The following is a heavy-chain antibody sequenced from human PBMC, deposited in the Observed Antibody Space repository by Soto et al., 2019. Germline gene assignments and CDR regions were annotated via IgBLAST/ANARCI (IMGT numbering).Heavy chain of an antibody. CDR3: ARYDSSGYVDP. V-gene: IGHV4-59*01. CDR1: GGSISSYY. Sequence: PSETLSLTCTVSGGSISSYYWSWIRQPPGKGLEWIGYIYYSGSTNYNPSLKSRFTISVDTSKNQFSLKLSSVTAADTAVYYCARYDSSGYVDPWGQGTLVTVSS. J-gene: IGHJ5*02. D-gene: IGHD3-22*01. CDR2: IYYSGST.